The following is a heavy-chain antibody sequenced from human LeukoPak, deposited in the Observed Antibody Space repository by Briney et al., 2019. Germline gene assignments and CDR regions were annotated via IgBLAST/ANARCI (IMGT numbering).Heavy chain of an antibody. CDR3: ATHGVVVVITTSSVRTSLPFDY. D-gene: IGHD3-22*01. CDR2: ISGSGGST. J-gene: IGHJ4*02. CDR1: GFTFSSYA. V-gene: IGHV3-23*01. Sequence: PGGSLRLSCAASGFTFSSYAMSWVRQAPGKGLEWVSAISGSGGSTYYADSVKGRFTISRDNSKNTLYQQMNSLRAEDTAVYYCATHGVVVVITTSSVRTSLPFDYWGQGTLVTVS.